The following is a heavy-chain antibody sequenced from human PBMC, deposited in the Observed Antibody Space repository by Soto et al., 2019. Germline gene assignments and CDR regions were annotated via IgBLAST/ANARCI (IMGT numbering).Heavy chain of an antibody. Sequence: PGGSLRLSYAASGFTFSSYAMSWVRQAPGKGLEWVSAISGSGGSTYYADSVKGRFTISRDNSKNTLYLQMNSLRAEDTAVYYCAKAHFVPAAAPSYFDYWGQGTLVTVSS. CDR1: GFTFSSYA. CDR3: AKAHFVPAAAPSYFDY. D-gene: IGHD2-2*01. CDR2: ISGSGGST. V-gene: IGHV3-23*01. J-gene: IGHJ4*02.